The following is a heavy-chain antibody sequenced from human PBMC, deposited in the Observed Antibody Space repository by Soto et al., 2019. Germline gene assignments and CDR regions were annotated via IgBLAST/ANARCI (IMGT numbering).Heavy chain of an antibody. J-gene: IGHJ6*02. V-gene: IGHV1-18*04. CDR3: AREVGHMDV. CDR1: GYTFTTYG. CDR2: VSPYNGDT. Sequence: QVQLVQSGAEVKKPGASVKVSCKAFGYTFTTYGINWVRQAPGQGLEWMGWVSPYNGDTTYAQKVQGRVTMTTDTSTRTAYIELRSLRSDDTAVYYCAREVGHMDVWGQGTTVTVSS.